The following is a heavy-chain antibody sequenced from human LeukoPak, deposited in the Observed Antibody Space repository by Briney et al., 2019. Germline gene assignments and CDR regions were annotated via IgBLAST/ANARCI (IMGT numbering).Heavy chain of an antibody. CDR2: IIPIFGTA. Sequence: ASVKVSCKASGGTFSSYAISWVRQAPGQGLKWMGGIIPIFGTANYAQKFQGRVTITTDESTSTAYMELSSLRSEDTAVYYCAVYYYDSSGYMSWGQGTLVTVSS. V-gene: IGHV1-69*05. CDR1: GGTFSSYA. CDR3: AVYYYDSSGYMS. D-gene: IGHD3-22*01. J-gene: IGHJ4*02.